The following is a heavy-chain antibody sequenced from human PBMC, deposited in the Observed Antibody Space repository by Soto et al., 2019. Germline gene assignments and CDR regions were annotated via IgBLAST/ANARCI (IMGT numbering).Heavy chain of an antibody. CDR3: ARDARCTNCVCYSRVDYFAY. Sequence: QVQLVQSGAEVKKPGSSMKVSCKASGGTFSSYAISWVRQAPGQGLEWMGGIIPIFGTANDAQKFQGRVRILADKSTSTAYRVLSSMRSEDTAVYYCARDARCTNCVCYSRVDYFAYWGQGTLVTVSS. V-gene: IGHV1-69*06. CDR1: GGTFSSYA. J-gene: IGHJ4*02. CDR2: IIPIFGTA. D-gene: IGHD2-8*01.